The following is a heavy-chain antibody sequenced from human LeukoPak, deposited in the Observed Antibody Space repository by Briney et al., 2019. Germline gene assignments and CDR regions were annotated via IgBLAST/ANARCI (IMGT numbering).Heavy chain of an antibody. CDR1: GGSISSYY. D-gene: IGHD6-19*01. Sequence: SETLSLTCTVSGGSISSYYWSWIRQPPGKGLERIGYIYYSGSTNYNPSLKSRVTISVDTSKNQFSLKLSSVTAADTAVYYCARDVAVAGTFYYGMDVWGQGTTVTVSS. CDR3: ARDVAVAGTFYYGMDV. V-gene: IGHV4-59*01. CDR2: IYYSGST. J-gene: IGHJ6*02.